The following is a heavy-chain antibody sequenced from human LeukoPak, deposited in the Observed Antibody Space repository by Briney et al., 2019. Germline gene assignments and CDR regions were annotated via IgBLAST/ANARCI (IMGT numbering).Heavy chain of an antibody. V-gene: IGHV3-74*01. CDR2: INADGSYT. Sequence: PGGSLRLSYAASGFTFSSYAMSWVRQAPGKGLMWVSGINADGSYTNYADSVKGRFTISRDSAKNTVFLQMNSLRAGDTAVYYCARDRGSGWHYFDYWGQGTLVTVSS. CDR1: GFTFSSYA. D-gene: IGHD6-19*01. CDR3: ARDRGSGWHYFDY. J-gene: IGHJ4*02.